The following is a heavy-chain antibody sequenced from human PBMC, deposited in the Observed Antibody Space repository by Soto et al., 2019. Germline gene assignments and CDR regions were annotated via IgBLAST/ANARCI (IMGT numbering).Heavy chain of an antibody. Sequence: GESMKISCKGYGYSFTSFLIGWVRQMPGKGLEWMGIIYPGDSDTRYSPSFQGQVTISADKSISTAYLQWSSLKASDTAMYYCARENDSFDIWGQGTMVTVSS. CDR1: GYSFTSFL. V-gene: IGHV5-51*01. CDR2: IYPGDSDT. CDR3: ARENDSFDI. J-gene: IGHJ3*02.